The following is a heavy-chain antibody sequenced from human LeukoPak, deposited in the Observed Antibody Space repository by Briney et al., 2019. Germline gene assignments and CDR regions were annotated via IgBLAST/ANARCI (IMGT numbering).Heavy chain of an antibody. D-gene: IGHD3-3*01. CDR3: ARGRLRFLGFDP. CDR2: INHSGST. CDR1: GGSFSGYY. Sequence: SETLSLTCAVYGGSFSGYYWRWIRQPPGKGLEWIGEINHSGSTNYNPSLKSRVTISVDTSKNQFSLKLSSVTAADTAVYYCARGRLRFLGFDPWGQGTLVTVSS. J-gene: IGHJ5*02. V-gene: IGHV4-34*01.